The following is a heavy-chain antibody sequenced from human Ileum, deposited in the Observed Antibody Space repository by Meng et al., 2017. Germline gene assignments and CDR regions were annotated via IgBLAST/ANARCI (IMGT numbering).Heavy chain of an antibody. D-gene: IGHD3-3*01. CDR3: ATEDHWSGSLNSDFGMNV. V-gene: IGHV3-33*01. Sequence: GESLKISCAASGLTFRIHGMHWVRQAPGKGLEWVAVIWYDGSKKYHSDSVKGRFTISRDNSKNTLYLQMNSLRAEDTAVYYCATEDHWSGSLNSDFGMNVWGQGTTVTVSS. J-gene: IGHJ6*02. CDR2: IWYDGSKK. CDR1: GLTFRIHG.